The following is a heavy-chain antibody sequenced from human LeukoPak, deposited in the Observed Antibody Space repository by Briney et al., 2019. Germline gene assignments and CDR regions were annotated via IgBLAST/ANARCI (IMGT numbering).Heavy chain of an antibody. V-gene: IGHV1-46*01. Sequence: ASVKVSCKASGYTFTSYDINWVRQAPGQGLEWMGIINPGGGSTSYAQKFQGRVTKTRDTSTSTVYMELSSLRSEDTAVYYCARDWGFGVRGVIINPPDYWGQGTLVTVSS. CDR1: GYTFTSYD. CDR2: INPGGGST. CDR3: ARDWGFGVRGVIINPPDY. J-gene: IGHJ4*02. D-gene: IGHD3-10*01.